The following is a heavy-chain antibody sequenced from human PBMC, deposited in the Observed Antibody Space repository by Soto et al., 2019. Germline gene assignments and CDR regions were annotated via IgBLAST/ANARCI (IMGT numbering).Heavy chain of an antibody. V-gene: IGHV4-34*01. J-gene: IGHJ3*02. CDR3: ARGPGDYDDAFDI. CDR2: INHSGST. CDR1: GGSFSGYY. Sequence: SETLSLTCAVYGGSFSGYYWSWIRQPPGKGLEWIGEINHSGSTNYNPYLKSRVTISVDTSKNQFSLRLSSVTAADTAVYYCARGPGDYDDAFDIWGQGTMVTVSS. D-gene: IGHD4-17*01.